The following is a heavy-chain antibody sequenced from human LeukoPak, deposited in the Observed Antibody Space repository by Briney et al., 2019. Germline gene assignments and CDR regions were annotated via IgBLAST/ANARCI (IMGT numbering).Heavy chain of an antibody. Sequence: GGSLRLSCAASGFTFSNYVMSWVRQAPGKGLEWVSAITGAGGGTNYADSVKGRFTISRDNSKNTLYLQMNSLRAEDTAVYYCAKETSSGNFVTIDCWGQGTLVTVSS. V-gene: IGHV3-23*01. J-gene: IGHJ4*02. CDR2: ITGAGGGT. CDR3: AKETSSGNFVTIDC. D-gene: IGHD1-26*01. CDR1: GFTFSNYV.